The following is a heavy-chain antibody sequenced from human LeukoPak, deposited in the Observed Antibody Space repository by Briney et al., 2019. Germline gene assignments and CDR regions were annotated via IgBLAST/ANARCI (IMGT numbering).Heavy chain of an antibody. CDR3: ARVGAYGGNSGTTSYYFDY. CDR1: GGTFSSYA. CDR2: IIPIFGTA. V-gene: IGHV1-69*13. Sequence: SVKVSCKASGGTFSSYAISWVRQAPGQGLEWMGGIIPIFGTANYAQKFQGRVTITADESTSTAYMELSSLRSEDTAVYYCARVGAYGGNSGTTSYYFDYWGQGTLVTVSP. J-gene: IGHJ4*02. D-gene: IGHD4-23*01.